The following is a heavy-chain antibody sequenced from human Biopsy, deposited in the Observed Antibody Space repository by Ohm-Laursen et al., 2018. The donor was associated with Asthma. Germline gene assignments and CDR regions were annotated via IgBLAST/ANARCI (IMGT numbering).Heavy chain of an antibody. CDR2: VYYTGNT. Sequence: SDTLSLTCSVSGASVSTPNYWAWIRQPPGKRLEWVGSVYYTGNTYYNQSLKSRLSLSVDTSRNQFSLRLRSVTAADTAVYFCARHWDWGSFFDYWGQRTPVTVSS. CDR3: ARHWDWGSFFDY. V-gene: IGHV4-39*01. CDR1: GASVSTPNY. J-gene: IGHJ4*02. D-gene: IGHD7-27*01.